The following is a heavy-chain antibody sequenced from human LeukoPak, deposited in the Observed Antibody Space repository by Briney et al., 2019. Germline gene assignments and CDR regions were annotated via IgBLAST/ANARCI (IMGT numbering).Heavy chain of an antibody. CDR1: GGSVSSGSYY. Sequence: SETLSLTCTVSGGSVSSGSYYWSWIRQPPGKGLEWIVYIYYSGSTNYNPSLKSRVTISVDTSKNQFSLKLSSVTAADTAVYYCATPGGDYDSSGYAFDIWGQGTMVTVSS. CDR2: IYYSGST. V-gene: IGHV4-61*01. CDR3: ATPGGDYDSSGYAFDI. J-gene: IGHJ3*02. D-gene: IGHD3-22*01.